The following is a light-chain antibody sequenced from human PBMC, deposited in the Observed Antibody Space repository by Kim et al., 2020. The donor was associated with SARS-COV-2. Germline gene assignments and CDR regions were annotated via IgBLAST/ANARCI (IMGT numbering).Light chain of an antibody. CDR3: QTWGSGIRV. Sequence: QLVLTQSPSASASPGASVKLTCTLSSGHSSYAIAWHQQQPEKGPRYSMKVNSDGSHSKGDGIPDRFSGSSSGAERYLTISSLQSEDEADYYCQTWGSGIRVFGGGTKVTVL. V-gene: IGLV4-69*01. J-gene: IGLJ3*02. CDR1: SGHSSYA. CDR2: VNSDGSH.